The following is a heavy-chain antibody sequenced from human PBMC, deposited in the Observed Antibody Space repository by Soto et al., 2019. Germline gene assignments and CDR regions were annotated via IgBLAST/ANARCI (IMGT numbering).Heavy chain of an antibody. CDR2: ISGSGGST. CDR1: GXTFSSYA. Sequence: LRLSCAASGXTFSSYAMSWVRQAPGKGLEWVSAISGSGGSTYYADSVKGRFTISRDNSKNTLYLQMNSLRAEDTAVYYCAKVDSSGWPMTLDYWGQGTLVTVSS. J-gene: IGHJ4*02. V-gene: IGHV3-23*01. D-gene: IGHD6-19*01. CDR3: AKVDSSGWPMTLDY.